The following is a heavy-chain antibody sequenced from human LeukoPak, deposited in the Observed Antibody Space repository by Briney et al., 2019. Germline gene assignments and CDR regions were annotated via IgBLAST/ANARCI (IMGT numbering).Heavy chain of an antibody. CDR1: GYTFTSNY. D-gene: IGHD3-10*01. CDR3: ARDTSGSPTSY. V-gene: IGHV1-46*01. Sequence: ASVKASCKASGYTFTSNYIHWVRQAPGQGLEWMGMIYPRDGSTSYAQKFQGRVTVTRDTSTSTVHMELSSLRSEDTAVYYCARDTSGSPTSYWGQGTLVTVSS. J-gene: IGHJ4*02. CDR2: IYPRDGST.